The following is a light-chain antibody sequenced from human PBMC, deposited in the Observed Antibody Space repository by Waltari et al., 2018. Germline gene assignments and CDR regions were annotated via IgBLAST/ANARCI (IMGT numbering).Light chain of an antibody. J-gene: IGLJ1*01. Sequence: QSALTQPPSASGSPGQSVTISCTGTSSDVGGYNYVSWYQQHPGKAPKLMIYEVNKRPSGVPDRFSVYKSGSTAALTVSGLQAEDEADYYCSSYSGSNDYVFGTGTEVTVL. V-gene: IGLV2-8*01. CDR1: SSDVGGYNY. CDR3: SSYSGSNDYV. CDR2: EVN.